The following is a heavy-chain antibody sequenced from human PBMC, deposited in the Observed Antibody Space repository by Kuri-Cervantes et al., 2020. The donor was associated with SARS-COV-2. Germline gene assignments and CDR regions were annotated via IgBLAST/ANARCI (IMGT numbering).Heavy chain of an antibody. CDR2: ISWNSGSI. J-gene: IGHJ4*02. V-gene: IGHV3-9*01. Sequence: GGSLRLSCAASGFTFDDYAMHWVRQAPGKGLEWVSGISWNSGSIGYADSVKGRFTISRDNAKNTLYLQMNSLRAEDTAVYYCARTCSSTSCYSANWGQGTLVTVSS. CDR3: ARTCSSTSCYSAN. D-gene: IGHD2-2*01. CDR1: GFTFDDYA.